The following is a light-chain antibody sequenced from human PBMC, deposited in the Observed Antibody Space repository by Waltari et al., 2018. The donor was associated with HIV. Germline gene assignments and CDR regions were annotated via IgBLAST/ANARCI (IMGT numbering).Light chain of an antibody. CDR1: QSVSGTY. CDR2: GAS. J-gene: IGKJ4*01. Sequence: EIVLTQSPGTLSLSPGERATLSCSASQSVSGTYLAWYQQKPGQAPRLLISGASRRATGIPDRFSGSGSGTDFILTISRLEPEDLAVYYCQQYGRSPLTFGGGTKVEIK. CDR3: QQYGRSPLT. V-gene: IGKV3-20*01.